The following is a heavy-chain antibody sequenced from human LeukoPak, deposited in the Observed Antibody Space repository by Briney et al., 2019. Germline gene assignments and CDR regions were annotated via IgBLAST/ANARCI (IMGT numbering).Heavy chain of an antibody. D-gene: IGHD6-13*01. J-gene: IGHJ4*02. CDR3: ARSIAAAGIGVTVDY. V-gene: IGHV3-30-3*01. Sequence: GRSLRLSCAASGFTFSSYAMHWVRQAPGKGLEWVAVISYDGSNKYYADSVKGRFTISRDNSKNTLYLQMNSLRAEDTAVYYCARSIAAAGIGVTVDYWGQGTLVTVSS. CDR1: GFTFSSYA. CDR2: ISYDGSNK.